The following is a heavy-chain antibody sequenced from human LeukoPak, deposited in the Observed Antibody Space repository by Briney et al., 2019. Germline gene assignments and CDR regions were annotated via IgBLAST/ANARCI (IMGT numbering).Heavy chain of an antibody. V-gene: IGHV4-39*07. CDR1: GASIISDTYY. D-gene: IGHD3-22*01. CDR3: ARNLYASSGYYLDDFYFDF. Sequence: PSETLSLTCTVSGASIISDTYYWGWIRQPPGKGLEWIGSIYYSGSTYYSPSLKSRVTMSVDTSTNQFSLKLISVTAADTALYYCARNLYASSGYYLDDFYFDFWGQGTLVTVSS. CDR2: IYYSGST. J-gene: IGHJ4*02.